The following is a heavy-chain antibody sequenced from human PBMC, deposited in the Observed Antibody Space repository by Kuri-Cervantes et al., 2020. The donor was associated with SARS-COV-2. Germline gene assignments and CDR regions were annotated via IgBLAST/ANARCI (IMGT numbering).Heavy chain of an antibody. J-gene: IGHJ5*02. V-gene: IGHV1-8*02. D-gene: IGHD6-6*01. CDR1: GYTFTSYD. CDR3: ARVSKAARPSAWFDP. Sequence: ASVKVSCKASGYTFTSYDINWVRQATGQGLEWMGWMNPNSGNTGYAQKFQGRVTMTRDTSISTAYMELSRLRSDDTAVYYRARVSKAARPSAWFDPWGQGTLVTVSS. CDR2: MNPNSGNT.